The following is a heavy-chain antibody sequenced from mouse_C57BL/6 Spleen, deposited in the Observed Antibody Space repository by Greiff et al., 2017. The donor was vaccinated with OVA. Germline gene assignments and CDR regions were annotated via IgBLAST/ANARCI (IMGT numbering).Heavy chain of an antibody. V-gene: IGHV1-26*01. J-gene: IGHJ3*01. CDR3: ASRGYGSSPFAY. CDR1: GYTFTDYY. D-gene: IGHD1-1*01. CDR2: INPNNGGT. Sequence: EVKVVESGPELVKPGASVKISCKASGYTFTDYYMNWVKQSHGKSLEWIGDINPNNGGTSYNQKFKGKATLTVDKSSSTAYMELRSLTSEDSAVYYCASRGYGSSPFAYWGQGTLVTVSA.